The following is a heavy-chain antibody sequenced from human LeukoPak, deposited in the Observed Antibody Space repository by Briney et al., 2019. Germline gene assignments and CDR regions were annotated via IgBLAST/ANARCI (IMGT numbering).Heavy chain of an antibody. V-gene: IGHV4-34*01. CDR3: ARAYYYDSSGYYRN. CDR2: INHSGST. D-gene: IGHD3-22*01. Sequence: SETLSLTCAVYGGSLSGYYWSWIRQPPGKGLEWIGEINHSGSTTYNPSLKSRVTISVDTSKNQFSLKLSSVTAADTAVYYCARAYYYDSSGYYRNWGQGTLVTVSS. J-gene: IGHJ4*02. CDR1: GGSLSGYY.